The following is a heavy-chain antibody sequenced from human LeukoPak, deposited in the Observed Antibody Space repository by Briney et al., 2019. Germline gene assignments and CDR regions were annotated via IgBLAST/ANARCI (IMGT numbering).Heavy chain of an antibody. CDR2: ISSSGDTI. V-gene: IGHV3-48*04. CDR1: GFIFSSYS. CDR3: AKEDIGVTIYRY. J-gene: IGHJ4*02. Sequence: GGSLRLSCAASGFIFSSYSMNWVRQAPGKGLESVSYISSSGDTIYYAASVKGRFTISRDNAKNSLYLQMNSLRAEDTAVYYCAKEDIGVTIYRYWGQGTLVTVSS. D-gene: IGHD3-10*01.